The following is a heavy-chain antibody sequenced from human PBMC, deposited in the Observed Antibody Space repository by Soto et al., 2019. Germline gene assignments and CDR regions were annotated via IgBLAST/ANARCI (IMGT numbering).Heavy chain of an antibody. Sequence: VQVLESGGGLVQPGGSLRLSCAGSGFTFINYAMNWVLQAPGKGLEWVSSISGGGDAAFFPDSVRGRFTISRDNSKNTVTLQLNSLGVDDTAVYYCARKILGSTTRPNYWYFDLWGRGTLVTVSS. CDR2: ISGGGDAA. CDR1: GFTFINYA. V-gene: IGHV3-23*01. CDR3: ARKILGSTTRPNYWYFDL. J-gene: IGHJ2*01. D-gene: IGHD7-27*01.